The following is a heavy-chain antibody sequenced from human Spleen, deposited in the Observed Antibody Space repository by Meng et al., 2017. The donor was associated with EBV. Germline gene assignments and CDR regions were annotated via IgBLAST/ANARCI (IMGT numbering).Heavy chain of an antibody. Sequence: QWPLLESGPGTVKPSVTLSLRGAVSGGSISSSNLWSWVRQPPGKGLECIGEIYHSGSTNYNPSLKSRVTISVDKSKNQFSLKLSSVTAADTAVYYCARDSTMPENWFDPWGQGTLVTVSS. V-gene: IGHV4-4*02. CDR1: GGSISSSNL. CDR3: ARDSTMPENWFDP. J-gene: IGHJ5*02. D-gene: IGHD1-14*01. CDR2: IYHSGST.